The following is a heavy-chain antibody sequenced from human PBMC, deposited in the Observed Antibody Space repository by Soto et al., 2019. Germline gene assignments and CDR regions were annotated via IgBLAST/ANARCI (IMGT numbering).Heavy chain of an antibody. CDR1: GGSISSYY. Sequence: PSETLSLTCTVSGGSISSYYWSWIRQPPGKGLEWIGYIYYSGSTNYNPSLKSRVTISVDTSKNQFSLKLSSVTAADTAVYYCARLRYPIHSSSWYFDYWGQGTLVTVSS. V-gene: IGHV4-59*08. J-gene: IGHJ4*02. D-gene: IGHD6-13*01. CDR3: ARLRYPIHSSSWYFDY. CDR2: IYYSGST.